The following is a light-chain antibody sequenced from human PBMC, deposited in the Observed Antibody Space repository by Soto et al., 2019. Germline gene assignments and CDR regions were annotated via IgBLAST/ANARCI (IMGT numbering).Light chain of an antibody. J-gene: IGLJ1*01. V-gene: IGLV2-14*01. CDR1: SSDVGGYNY. CDR2: DVT. Sequence: QSALTQPASVSGSPGQSIAISCTGNSSDVGGYNYVSWYQQHPGKAPKLMIYDVTNRPSGVSDHFSGSKSGTTASLTISGLQAEDEADYYCCSFITTRTYVFGTGTKLTVL. CDR3: CSFITTRTYV.